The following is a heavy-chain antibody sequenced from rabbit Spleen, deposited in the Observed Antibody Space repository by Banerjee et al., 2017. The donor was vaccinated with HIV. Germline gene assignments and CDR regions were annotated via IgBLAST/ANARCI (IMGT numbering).Heavy chain of an antibody. V-gene: IGHV1S40*01. CDR3: ARADTGYDYDDL. CDR2: IYGGSSGIT. Sequence: QSLEESGGDLVKPGASLTLTCTVSGFSFSSNAMCWVRQAPGKGLELIACIYGGSSGITYYASWAKGRFTISKTSSTTVTLQMTSLTAADTATYFCARADTGYDYDDLWGQGTLVTVS. D-gene: IGHD2-1*01. J-gene: IGHJ4*01. CDR1: GFSFSSNA.